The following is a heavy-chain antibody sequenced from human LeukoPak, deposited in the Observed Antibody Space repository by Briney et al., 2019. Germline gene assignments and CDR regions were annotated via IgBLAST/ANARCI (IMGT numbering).Heavy chain of an antibody. D-gene: IGHD5-18*01. V-gene: IGHV1-18*01. CDR3: GRHGLDPEGRPNTALEH. Sequence: ASVKVSCKASGYSFTTFGITWVRQAPGQGLEWMGWINADKGNTNSAQRLQGRLSMTTDTSTSTAFMELRSLRSDDSAVYYCGRHGLDPEGRPNTALEHWGQGTLVTVSS. CDR1: GYSFTTFG. J-gene: IGHJ4*02. CDR2: INADKGNT.